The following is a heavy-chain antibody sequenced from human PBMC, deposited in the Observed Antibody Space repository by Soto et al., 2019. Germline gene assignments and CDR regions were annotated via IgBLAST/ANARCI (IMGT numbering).Heavy chain of an antibody. CDR3: ARATTGYSSSCFAL. D-gene: IGHD6-13*01. CDR2: IIHSGST. Sequence: SETLSLTCAVYGGSFSGYYWSCIRQPPGKGLEWIGKIIHSGSTNYNPSLKSRVTISLDTSKNPFSLKLSSVTAADTAVYYCARATTGYSSSCFALWGQGTMVTASS. J-gene: IGHJ4*02. V-gene: IGHV4-34*12. CDR1: GGSFSGYY.